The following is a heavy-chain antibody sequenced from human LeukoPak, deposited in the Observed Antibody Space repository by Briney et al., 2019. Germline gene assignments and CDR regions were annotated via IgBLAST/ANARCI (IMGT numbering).Heavy chain of an antibody. Sequence: SETLSLTCTVSGGSISSYYWSWIRQPPGKGLEWIGEINHCGSTNYNPSLKSRVTISVDTSKNQFSLKLSSVTAADTAVYYCARPLKGSATAGWHYYYYYGMDVWGQGTTVTVSS. J-gene: IGHJ6*02. V-gene: IGHV4-34*01. D-gene: IGHD2-15*01. CDR2: INHCGST. CDR1: GGSISSYY. CDR3: ARPLKGSATAGWHYYYYYGMDV.